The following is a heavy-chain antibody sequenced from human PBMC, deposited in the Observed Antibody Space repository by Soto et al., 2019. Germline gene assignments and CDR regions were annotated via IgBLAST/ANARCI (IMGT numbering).Heavy chain of an antibody. Sequence: EVQLVESGGGLVQPGESLRLSCATFGFTFSNFDMHWVRQVPGKGLEWVSAIGAARDPYYLGSVKGRFTISRENAKNSVYLQMNDLRAGDSAVYYCARAYTGRLPRRADYYYAMDVWGQGTTVTVSS. V-gene: IGHV3-13*05. D-gene: IGHD2-2*02. CDR2: IGAARDP. CDR1: GFTFSNFD. J-gene: IGHJ6*02. CDR3: ARAYTGRLPRRADYYYAMDV.